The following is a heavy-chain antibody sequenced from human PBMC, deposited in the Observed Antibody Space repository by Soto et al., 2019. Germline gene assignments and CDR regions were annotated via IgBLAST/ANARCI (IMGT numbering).Heavy chain of an antibody. CDR1: GLTFTNAW. D-gene: IGHD2-21*02. Sequence: ELQLVESGGGLVKPGESLRLSCAASGLTFTNAWMTWVRQAPGKGLEWVGRVETKAHGGTTDYAAPVRGRFTVSRDDSIKILYLQMNSLRTEDTALYYCTTGDVPTHFDTWGQGTLVTVSS. J-gene: IGHJ4*02. CDR2: VETKAHGGTT. V-gene: IGHV3-15*04. CDR3: TTGDVPTHFDT.